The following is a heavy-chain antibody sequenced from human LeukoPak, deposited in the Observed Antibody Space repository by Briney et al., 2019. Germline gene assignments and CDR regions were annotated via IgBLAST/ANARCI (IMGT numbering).Heavy chain of an antibody. Sequence: PGGSLRLSRAASGVTVSGDFMGWVRQAPGQGLEWVSLISSDAITYYADSVKGRFTISRDNSKNTLYFPMHRLRGEGTAFSYCASGRGGDWGQGALVTVSS. V-gene: IGHV3-53*01. CDR3: ASGRGGD. D-gene: IGHD2-15*01. CDR2: ISSDAIT. J-gene: IGHJ1*01. CDR1: GVTVSGDF.